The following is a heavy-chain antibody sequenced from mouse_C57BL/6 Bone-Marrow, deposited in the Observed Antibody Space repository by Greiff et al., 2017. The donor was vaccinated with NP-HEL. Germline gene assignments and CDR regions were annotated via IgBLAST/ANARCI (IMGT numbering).Heavy chain of an antibody. CDR3: ARGAYGSLWYFDV. Sequence: QVQLQQSGAELARPGASVKLSCKASGYTFTSYGISWVKQRTGQGLEWIGEIYPRSGNTYYNEKFKGKATLTADKSSSTAYMELRSLTSEDSAVYFCARGAYGSLWYFDVWGTGTTVTVSS. CDR2: IYPRSGNT. J-gene: IGHJ1*03. V-gene: IGHV1-81*01. CDR1: GYTFTSYG. D-gene: IGHD1-1*01.